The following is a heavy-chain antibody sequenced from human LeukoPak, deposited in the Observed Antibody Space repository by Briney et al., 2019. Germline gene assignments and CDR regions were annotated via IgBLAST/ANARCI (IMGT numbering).Heavy chain of an antibody. J-gene: IGHJ4*01. CDR3: ASRKLGNDY. Sequence: PSETLSLTCTVSGGSVSDYYWSWIRQSPGKGLEWIGYIYYTGSSSYNPSLRSRVTISADTSKNQFSLKLSTVTAADTAVYYCASRKLGNDYWGQGTLVTVSS. CDR2: IYYTGSS. V-gene: IGHV4-59*02. D-gene: IGHD7-27*01. CDR1: GGSVSDYY.